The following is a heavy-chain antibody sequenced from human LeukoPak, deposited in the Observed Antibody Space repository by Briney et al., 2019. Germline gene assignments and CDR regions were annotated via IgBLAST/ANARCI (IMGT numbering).Heavy chain of an antibody. V-gene: IGHV4-39*01. CDR3: ASSYFYDGNRYFDY. Sequence: PSETLSLTCRASGGSISSSGWYWGWIRQPPGKGLEWIGSFYYGGSTYYNPSLKSRVTISVDASKKHFSLKLSSVTAADTAIYYCASSYFYDGNRYFDYWGQGALVTVSS. CDR1: GGSISSSGWY. J-gene: IGHJ4*02. D-gene: IGHD3-22*01. CDR2: FYYGGST.